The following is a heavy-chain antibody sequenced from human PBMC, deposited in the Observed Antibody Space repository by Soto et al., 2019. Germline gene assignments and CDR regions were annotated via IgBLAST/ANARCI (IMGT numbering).Heavy chain of an antibody. CDR1: GYTFTSYD. Sequence: ASVKVSCKASGYTFTSYDINWVRQATGQGLEWMGWMNPNSGNTGYAQKFQGRVTMTRNTSISTAYMELSSLRSEDTAVYYCARGISCTNGVCYSRRPPSHYYFDYWGQGTLVTVSS. V-gene: IGHV1-8*01. CDR2: MNPNSGNT. J-gene: IGHJ4*02. D-gene: IGHD2-8*01. CDR3: ARGISCTNGVCYSRRPPSHYYFDY.